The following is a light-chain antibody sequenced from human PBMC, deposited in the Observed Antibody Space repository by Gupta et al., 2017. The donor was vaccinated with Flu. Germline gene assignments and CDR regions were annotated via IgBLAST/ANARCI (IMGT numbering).Light chain of an antibody. CDR2: GQN. CDR3: NSRDSSGYHWV. Sequence: SSELTQDPAVSVALGQTVRITCQGDSLRSYYASWYQQKPGQAPVLVIYGQNNRPSGIPDRFSGSSSGNTASLTITGAQAEDEADYYCNSRDSSGYHWVFGGGTKLTVL. CDR1: SLRSYY. J-gene: IGLJ3*02. V-gene: IGLV3-19*01.